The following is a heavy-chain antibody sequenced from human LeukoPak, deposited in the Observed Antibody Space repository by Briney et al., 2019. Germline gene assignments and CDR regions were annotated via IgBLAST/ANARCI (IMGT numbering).Heavy chain of an antibody. D-gene: IGHD6-13*01. CDR3: AAAAGLDY. CDR1: GFTFSSYA. J-gene: IGHJ4*02. V-gene: IGHV3-23*01. CDR2: IGGSGDNT. Sequence: GGSLRLSCAASGFTFSSYAMSWVRQAPGKGLEWVSGIGGSGDNTYYADSVKGRFTISRDNSKNTLYVQVNSLGTEDTAVYYCAAAAGLDYWGQGTLVTVSS.